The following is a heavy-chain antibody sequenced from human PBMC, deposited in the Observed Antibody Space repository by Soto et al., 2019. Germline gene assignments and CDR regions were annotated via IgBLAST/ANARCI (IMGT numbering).Heavy chain of an antibody. CDR2: ISYDGSNK. D-gene: IGHD2-15*01. CDR3: ARVPSSSGRAHFDY. Sequence: QVQLVESGGGVVQPGRSLRLSCAASGFTFSSYAMHWVRQAPGKGLEWVAVISYDGSNKYYADSVKGRFTISRDNSKNTLYLQMNSLGAEDTVVYYCARVPSSSGRAHFDYWGQGTLVTVSS. J-gene: IGHJ4*02. V-gene: IGHV3-30-3*01. CDR1: GFTFSSYA.